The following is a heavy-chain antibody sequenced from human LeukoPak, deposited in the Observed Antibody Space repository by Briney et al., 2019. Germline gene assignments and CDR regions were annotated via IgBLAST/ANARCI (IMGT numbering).Heavy chain of an antibody. V-gene: IGHV1-18*01. Sequence: VASVKVSCKTSGYTFASYGISWVRQAPGQGLEWMGWINPYNGNTNYAQKLQGRVTMTTDTSTSTAYMELRSLRSDDTAVFYCARDRSDSYDYVLLDNWGQGTLVTVSS. CDR2: INPYNGNT. J-gene: IGHJ4*02. D-gene: IGHD3-16*01. CDR3: ARDRSDSYDYVLLDN. CDR1: GYTFASYG.